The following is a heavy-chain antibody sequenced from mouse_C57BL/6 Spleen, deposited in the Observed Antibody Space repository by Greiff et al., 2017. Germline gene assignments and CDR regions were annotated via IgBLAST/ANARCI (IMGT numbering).Heavy chain of an antibody. CDR1: GYTFTSYW. D-gene: IGHD1-1*01. Sequence: QVQLKQPGTELVKPGASVKLSCKASGYTFTSYWMHWVKQRPGQGLEWIGNINPSNGGTNYNEKFKSKATLTVDKSSSTAYMQLSSLTSEDSAVYYCARGSYGSSLPWFAYWGQGTLVTVSA. CDR3: ARGSYGSSLPWFAY. CDR2: INPSNGGT. V-gene: IGHV1-53*01. J-gene: IGHJ3*01.